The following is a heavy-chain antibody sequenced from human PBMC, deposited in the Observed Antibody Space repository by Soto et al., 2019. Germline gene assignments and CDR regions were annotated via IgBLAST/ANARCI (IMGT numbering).Heavy chain of an antibody. V-gene: IGHV1-69*12. J-gene: IGHJ6*02. CDR3: ARDLTRELDLRFTGMDV. D-gene: IGHD1-1*01. Sequence: QVQLVQSGAEVKKPGSSVKVSCKASGGTFSSYAISWVRQAPGQGLEWLGGIIPIFGTANYAQKFQGRVTITADESTSTAYMELSSLRSADTAVYYCARDLTRELDLRFTGMDVWGQGTTVTVSS. CDR1: GGTFSSYA. CDR2: IIPIFGTA.